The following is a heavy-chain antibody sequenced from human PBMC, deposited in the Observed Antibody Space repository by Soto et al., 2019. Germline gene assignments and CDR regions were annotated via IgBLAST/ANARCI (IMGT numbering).Heavy chain of an antibody. V-gene: IGHV4-39*01. CDR1: GGSISSSSYY. CDR3: ARHVGPGILDY. CDR2: IYYSGST. Sequence: QLQLQESGPGLVKPSETLSLTCTVSGGSISSSSYYWGWIRQPPGKGLEWIGSIYYSGSTYYNPSLKSRVTISVDTSKNQFSLKLSSVTAADTAVYYCARHVGPGILDYWGQGTLVTVSS. D-gene: IGHD1-1*01. J-gene: IGHJ4*02.